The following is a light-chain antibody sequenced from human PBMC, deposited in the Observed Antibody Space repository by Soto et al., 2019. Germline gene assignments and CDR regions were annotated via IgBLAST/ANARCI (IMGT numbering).Light chain of an antibody. J-gene: IGKJ2*01. CDR2: AAS. CDR1: QDISSS. Sequence: IQLTQSPSSLSASVGDRVTITCRAIQDISSSLAWYQQKPGNAPKLLIYAASTLQSGVTSRFSGGGSGTDFTLTISSLQPEDFATYYCQQQGTFGQGTKLEIK. V-gene: IGKV1-9*01. CDR3: QQQGT.